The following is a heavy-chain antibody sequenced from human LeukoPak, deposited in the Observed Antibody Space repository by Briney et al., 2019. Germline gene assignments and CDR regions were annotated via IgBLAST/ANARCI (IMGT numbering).Heavy chain of an antibody. V-gene: IGHV4-34*01. D-gene: IGHD3-16*02. CDR3: ARGRAAPYYDYIWGSYRPHFDY. J-gene: IGHJ4*02. Sequence: SETLSLTCAVYGASFSGYYWSWCRQPPGKGLGWMGEINLSGITKYNPSLKSRVTISVDTSKNQFSLKLSPVTAADTAVYYGARGRAAPYYDYIWGSYRPHFDYWGQGTLVTVSS. CDR2: INLSGIT. CDR1: GASFSGYY.